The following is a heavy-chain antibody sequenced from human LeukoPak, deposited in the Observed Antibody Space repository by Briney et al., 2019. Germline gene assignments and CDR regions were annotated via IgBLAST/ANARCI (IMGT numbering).Heavy chain of an antibody. CDR2: IYYSGST. CDR1: GGSFSSYY. Sequence: PSETLSLTCAVYGGSFSSYYWSWIRQPPGKGLEWIGYIYYSGSTNYNPSLKSRVTISVDTSKNQFSLKLSSVTAADTAVYYCARHVRRTSTSRLDPWGQGTLVTVSS. J-gene: IGHJ5*02. CDR3: ARHVRRTSTSRLDP. V-gene: IGHV4-59*08. D-gene: IGHD2-2*01.